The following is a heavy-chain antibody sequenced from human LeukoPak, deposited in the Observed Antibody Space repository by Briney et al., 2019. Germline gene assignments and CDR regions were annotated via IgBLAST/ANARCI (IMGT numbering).Heavy chain of an antibody. V-gene: IGHV3-66*04. J-gene: IGHJ3*02. CDR1: GFTVSSNY. D-gene: IGHD3-22*01. Sequence: PGGSLRLSCAASGFTVSSNYMSWVRQAPGKGLEWVSVIYSGGSTYYADSVKGRFTISGDNSKNTLYLQMNSLRAEDTAVYYCARRGGKYYYDSSGYSYAFDIWGQGTMVTVSS. CDR3: ARRGGKYYYDSSGYSYAFDI. CDR2: IYSGGST.